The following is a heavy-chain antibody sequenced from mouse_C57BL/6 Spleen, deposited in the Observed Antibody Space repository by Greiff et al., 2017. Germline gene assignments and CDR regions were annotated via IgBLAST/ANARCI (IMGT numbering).Heavy chain of an antibody. D-gene: IGHD2-1*01. J-gene: IGHJ1*03. CDR3: ARSYGNYVGWYFDV. V-gene: IGHV1-52*01. CDR1: GYTFTSYW. Sequence: VQLQQPGAELVRPGSSLKLSCKASGYTFTSYWMHWVKQRPIQGLEWIGNIDPSDSETHYNQKFKDKATLTVDKSSSTAYMQLSSLTSADSAVYYCARSYGNYVGWYFDVWGTGTTVTVSS. CDR2: IDPSDSET.